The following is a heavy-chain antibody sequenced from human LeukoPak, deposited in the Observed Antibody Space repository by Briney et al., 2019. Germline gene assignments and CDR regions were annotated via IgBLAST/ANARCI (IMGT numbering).Heavy chain of an antibody. Sequence: ASVKVSCKASGYTFTDYYMHWVRQAPGQGLEWMGCINLYSGGAHYAQKFQDWLSMTRDTSTSTVYMELSSLRSEDTAVYYCASPGGIVGATNGDDAFDIWGQGTMVTVSS. CDR1: GYTFTDYY. V-gene: IGHV1-2*04. CDR2: INLYSGGA. J-gene: IGHJ3*02. CDR3: ASPGGIVGATNGDDAFDI. D-gene: IGHD1-26*01.